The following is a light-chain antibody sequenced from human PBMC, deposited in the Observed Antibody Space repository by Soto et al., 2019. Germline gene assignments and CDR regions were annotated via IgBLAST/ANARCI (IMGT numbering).Light chain of an antibody. V-gene: IGLV2-14*01. J-gene: IGLJ1*01. CDR3: SSYTSSSTLA. CDR2: EVN. CDR1: ISDVGGYNY. Sequence: QCSLTQTACVSGSPGRSITISCTGTISDVGGYNYVSWYQQHPGKAPKLMIFEVNYRPSEISNRFSGSKSGNTASLTISGLQTEDEADYYCSSYTSSSTLAFGTGTKVTVL.